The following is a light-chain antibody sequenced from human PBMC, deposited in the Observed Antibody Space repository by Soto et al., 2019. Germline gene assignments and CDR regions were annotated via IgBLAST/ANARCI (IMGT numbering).Light chain of an antibody. CDR1: QSVSNNY. V-gene: IGKV3-20*01. Sequence: EIVMTQSPATLSLSPGERSTLSFMASQSVSNNYLAWYQQKPGQAPRLLIYGASNRATGIPDRFSGSGSGTDFTLTISRLEPEDFAVYYCQQYGSSGTFGQGTKVDIK. J-gene: IGKJ1*01. CDR3: QQYGSSGT. CDR2: GAS.